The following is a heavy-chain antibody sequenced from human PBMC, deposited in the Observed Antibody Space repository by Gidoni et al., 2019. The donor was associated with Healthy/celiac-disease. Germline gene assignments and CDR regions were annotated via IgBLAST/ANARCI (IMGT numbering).Heavy chain of an antibody. CDR3: ARHLGWYSSSWYPDGGMDV. D-gene: IGHD6-13*01. CDR1: GGSISSSSYY. Sequence: QLQLQASGPGLVKPSETLSLTCTVSGGSISSSSYYWGWIRQPPGKGLEWIGSIYYSGSTYYNPSLKSRVTISVDTSKNQFSLKQSSVTAADTAVYYCARHLGWYSSSWYPDGGMDVWGQGTTVTVSS. CDR2: IYYSGST. V-gene: IGHV4-39*01. J-gene: IGHJ6*02.